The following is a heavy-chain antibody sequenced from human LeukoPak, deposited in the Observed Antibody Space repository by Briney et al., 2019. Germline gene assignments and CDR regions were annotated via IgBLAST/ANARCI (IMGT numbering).Heavy chain of an antibody. D-gene: IGHD5-18*01. CDR3: AGGGTAPYYFDY. J-gene: IGHJ4*02. CDR2: IYASGRT. CDR1: GDSISKYY. V-gene: IGHV4-4*07. Sequence: SETLSLTCTVSGDSISKYYWNWIRQPAGKGLEWIGRIYASGRTTNNPSLKSRVTISLDRSKNQFSLRLSSVTAADTAVYYCAGGGTAPYYFDYWGQGTLVTVSS.